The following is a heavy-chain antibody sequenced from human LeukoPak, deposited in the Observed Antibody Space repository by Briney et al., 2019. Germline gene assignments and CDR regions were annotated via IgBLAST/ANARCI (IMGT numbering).Heavy chain of an antibody. CDR2: IRYDGSNK. D-gene: IGHD6-13*01. V-gene: IGHV3-30*02. CDR1: GFTFSSYG. CDR3: ASPYNSRWYELCY. Sequence: GGSLGLSCGASGFTFSSYGMHWVRQAPGKGLEWVAFIRYDGSNKYYADSVKGRFTISRDNSKNTLYLQMNSLRAEDTAVYYCASPYNSRWYELCYWGQGTLVTVSS. J-gene: IGHJ4*02.